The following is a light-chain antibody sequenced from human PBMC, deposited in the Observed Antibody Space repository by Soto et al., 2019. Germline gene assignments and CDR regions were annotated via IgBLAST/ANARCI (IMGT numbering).Light chain of an antibody. V-gene: IGLV1-40*01. J-gene: IGLJ1*01. CDR3: KYYASSLTTFV. CDR1: SSNIGAEYD. Sequence: QSVLTQPPSVSGAPGQRVAISCTGSSSNIGAEYDVHWYQQLPGTAPKRLIYGDNNRPSGVPDRFSGSKSGTSASLAITGPQPADDAAYYCKYYASSLTTFVFGTATKVTV. CDR2: GDN.